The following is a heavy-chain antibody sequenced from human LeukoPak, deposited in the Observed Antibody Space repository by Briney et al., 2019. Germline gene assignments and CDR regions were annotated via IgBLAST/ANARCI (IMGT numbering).Heavy chain of an antibody. V-gene: IGHV4-39*07. CDR2: IYHSGST. Sequence: SETLSLTCTVSGGSISSSSYYWGWIRQPPGKGLEWIGSIYHSGSTYYNPSLKSRVTISVDTSKNQFSLKLSSVTAADTAVYYCARDETGYCSSTSCYNFAFDIWGQGTMVTVSS. J-gene: IGHJ3*02. D-gene: IGHD2-2*02. CDR1: GGSISSSSYY. CDR3: ARDETGYCSSTSCYNFAFDI.